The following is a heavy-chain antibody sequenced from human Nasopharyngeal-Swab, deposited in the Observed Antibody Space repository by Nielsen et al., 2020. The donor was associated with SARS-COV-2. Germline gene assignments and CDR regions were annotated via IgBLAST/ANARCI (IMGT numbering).Heavy chain of an antibody. J-gene: IGHJ6*02. Sequence: ASVKVSCKVSGYTLTELSMHWVRQAPGKGLEWMGGFDPEDGETIYAQKFQGRVTMTEDTSTDTAYMELSSLRSEDTAVYYCARTGGIVVVIPSSYGMDVWGQGTTVTVSS. D-gene: IGHD3-22*01. CDR3: ARTGGIVVVIPSSYGMDV. CDR2: FDPEDGET. CDR1: GYTLTELS. V-gene: IGHV1-24*01.